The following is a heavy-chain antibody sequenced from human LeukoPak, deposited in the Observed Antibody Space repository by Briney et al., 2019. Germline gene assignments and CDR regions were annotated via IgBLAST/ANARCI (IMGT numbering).Heavy chain of an antibody. CDR2: INHSGST. CDR1: GGSFSGYY. CDR3: ARERPESYYDSSGYLDY. V-gene: IGHV4-34*01. J-gene: IGHJ4*02. Sequence: PSETLSLTCAVYGGSFSGYYWSWIRQPPGKGLEWIGEINHSGSTNYNPSLKSRVTISVDTSKNQFSLKLSSVTAADTAVYYCARERPESYYDSSGYLDYWGQGTLVTVSS. D-gene: IGHD3-22*01.